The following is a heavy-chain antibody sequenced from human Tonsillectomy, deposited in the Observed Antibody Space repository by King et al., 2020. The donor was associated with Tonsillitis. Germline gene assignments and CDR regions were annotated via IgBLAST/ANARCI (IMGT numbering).Heavy chain of an antibody. D-gene: IGHD2-15*01. CDR1: GGSFSGDDYY. CDR3: GRSEGGVFDL. V-gene: IGHV4-31*03. CDR2: IYDSAHT. Sequence: VQLQESGPGLVKPSQTLSLSCTVSGGSFSGDDYYWSWIRQHPGKGLEWIGYIYDSAHTYYNPSLKSRLSITVDTSKNQFSLKLSSVTAADTAVYYCGRSEGGVFDLWGQGTLVTVSS. J-gene: IGHJ5*02.